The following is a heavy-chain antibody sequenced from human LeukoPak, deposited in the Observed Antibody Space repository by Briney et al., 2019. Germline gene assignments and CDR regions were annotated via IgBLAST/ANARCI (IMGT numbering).Heavy chain of an antibody. D-gene: IGHD6-13*01. CDR2: ISSSGSTI. CDR1: GFTFSDYY. J-gene: IGHJ4*02. Sequence: GGSLRLSRAASGFTFSDYYMSWIRQAPGKGLEWVSYISSSGSTIYYADSVKGRFTISRDNAKNSLYLQMNSLRAEDTAVYYCARDREGSSSWSFDYWGQGTLVTVSS. CDR3: ARDREGSSSWSFDY. V-gene: IGHV3-11*04.